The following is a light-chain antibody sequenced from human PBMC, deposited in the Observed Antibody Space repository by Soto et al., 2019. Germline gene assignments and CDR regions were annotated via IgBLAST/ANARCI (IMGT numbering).Light chain of an antibody. CDR3: QQYITYSRT. J-gene: IGKJ1*01. V-gene: IGKV1-5*03. CDR1: QSISTW. CDR2: QAS. Sequence: DIQMTHSPSTLSASVCDRVTITFRASQSISTWLAWYQHKPGKAPKLLIYQASSLEGGVPSRFSGSGSGTEFTLTISSLQPDDFATYYCQQYITYSRTFGQGTKVDIK.